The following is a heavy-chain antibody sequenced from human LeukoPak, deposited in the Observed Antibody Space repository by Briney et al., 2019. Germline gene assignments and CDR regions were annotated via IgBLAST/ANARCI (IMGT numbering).Heavy chain of an antibody. CDR1: GFTFSTAW. V-gene: IGHV3-15*01. Sequence: GGSLRLSCAGSGFTFSTAWLTWVRQTPGKGLEWVGHIKSRNDGGTTDYAAPVTGRFTISRDDSKNTVYLQMNSLKTEDTAVYYCATANTYYDYVWGSARYIYWGQGTLVTVSS. D-gene: IGHD3-16*02. CDR3: ATANTYYDYVWGSARYIY. J-gene: IGHJ4*02. CDR2: IKSRNDGGTT.